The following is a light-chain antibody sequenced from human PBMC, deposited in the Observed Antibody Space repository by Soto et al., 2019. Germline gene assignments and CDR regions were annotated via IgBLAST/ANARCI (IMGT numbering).Light chain of an antibody. J-gene: IGLJ1*01. V-gene: IGLV2-14*03. CDR3: SSYTTSSTYV. Sequence: HSALTQPASVSGSPGQSITISCTGTSSDVGGYSYISWYQHNPGRAPKLMIYDVSNRPSGVSDRFSGSKSGNTASLTISRLQAEDEADYYCSSYTTSSTYVFGSGTKLTVL. CDR2: DVS. CDR1: SSDVGGYSY.